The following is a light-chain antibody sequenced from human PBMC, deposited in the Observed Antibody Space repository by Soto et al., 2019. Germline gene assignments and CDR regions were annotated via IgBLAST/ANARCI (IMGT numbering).Light chain of an antibody. CDR1: QSVSSSY. J-gene: IGKJ3*01. Sequence: EIVLTQSPGTLSLSPGERVTLSCRASQSVSSSYLAWYQQSPGQAPRLLIYGASSRATGIPDRFSGSGSGTDFTLTISRLEPEDFAVYYCQRYGSSPFTFGPGTKVHIK. CDR3: QRYGSSPFT. CDR2: GAS. V-gene: IGKV3-20*01.